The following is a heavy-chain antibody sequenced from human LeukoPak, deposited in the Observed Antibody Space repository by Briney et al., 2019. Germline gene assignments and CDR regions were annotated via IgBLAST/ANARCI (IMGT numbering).Heavy chain of an antibody. D-gene: IGHD2-2*01. CDR1: GGSIGSGGYY. V-gene: IGHV4-31*03. J-gene: IGHJ3*02. Sequence: SQTLSLTCTVSGGSIGSGGYYWSWIRQHPGKGLEWIGYIYYSGSTYYNPSLKSRVTISVDTSKNQFSLKLSSVTAADTAVYYCARVIIVVVPAATGAFDIWGQGTMVTVSS. CDR2: IYYSGST. CDR3: ARVIIVVVPAATGAFDI.